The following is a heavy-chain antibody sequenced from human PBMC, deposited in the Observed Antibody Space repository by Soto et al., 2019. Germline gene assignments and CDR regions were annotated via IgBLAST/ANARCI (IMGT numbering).Heavy chain of an antibody. V-gene: IGHV2-70*11. Sequence: GSGPTLVNPTQTLTLTCTFSGFSLSTSGMCVSWIRQPPGKALEWLARIDWDDDKYYSTSLKTRLTISKDTSKNQVVLTMTNMDPVDTATYYCARMENYYGSMDVWGQGTTVTVSS. CDR3: ARMENYYGSMDV. CDR2: IDWDDDK. CDR1: GFSLSTSGMC. D-gene: IGHD3-10*01. J-gene: IGHJ6*02.